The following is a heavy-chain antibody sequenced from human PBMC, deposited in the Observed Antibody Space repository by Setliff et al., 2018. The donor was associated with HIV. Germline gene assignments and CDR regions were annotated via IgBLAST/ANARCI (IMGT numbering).Heavy chain of an antibody. V-gene: IGHV4-39*01. D-gene: IGHD6-19*01. CDR1: GGSISSFSYY. CDR2: VYHSGGT. Sequence: SETLSLTCTVSGGSISSFSYYWAWIRQSPGKGLEWIGNVYHSGGTDYNPSLRSRVTISLDTSKNQLSLKLSSVTAADTAVYYCASYYRVSGWYQEASWFFDLWGRGTLVTVSS. J-gene: IGHJ2*01. CDR3: ASYYRVSGWYQEASWFFDL.